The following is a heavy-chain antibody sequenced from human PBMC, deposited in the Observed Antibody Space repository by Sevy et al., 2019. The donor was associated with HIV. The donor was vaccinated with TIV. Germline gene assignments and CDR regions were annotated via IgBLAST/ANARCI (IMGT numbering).Heavy chain of an antibody. D-gene: IGHD6-19*01. CDR1: GFTFSTYR. J-gene: IGHJ5*02. CDR2: ISSSSNSI. V-gene: IGHV3-21*06. Sequence: GGSLRLSCAASGFTFSTYRMNWVRQAPGKGLEWVASISSSSNSIDYAASVKGRFTVSRDNAKNSLYLQMNSLRVEDAAVYVCARGPIIAVANRGWFDPWGQGVLVNVSS. CDR3: ARGPIIAVANRGWFDP.